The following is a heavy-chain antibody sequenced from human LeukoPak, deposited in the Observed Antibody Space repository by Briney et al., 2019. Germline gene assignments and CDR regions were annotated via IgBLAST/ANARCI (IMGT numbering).Heavy chain of an antibody. CDR2: ISYDGSNK. Sequence: PGGSLRLSCAASGFTFSSYGMHWVRQAPGKGLEWVAVISYDGSNKYYADSVKGRFTISRDNSKNTLYLQMNSLRAEDTAVYYCAKSRRDYSFWSGYYWGQGTLVTVSS. CDR3: AKSRRDYSFWSGYY. V-gene: IGHV3-30*18. D-gene: IGHD3-3*01. J-gene: IGHJ4*02. CDR1: GFTFSSYG.